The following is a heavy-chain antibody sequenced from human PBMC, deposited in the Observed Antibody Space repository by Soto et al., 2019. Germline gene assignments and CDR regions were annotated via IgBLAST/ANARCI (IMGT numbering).Heavy chain of an antibody. J-gene: IGHJ4*02. D-gene: IGHD3-10*01. CDR1: GGSVSSGGYY. V-gene: IGHV4-61*08. CDR2: IYYSGST. CDR3: SRAGSYRYFDY. Sequence: QVQLQESGPGLVKPSETLSLTCSVSGGSVSSGGYYWSWIRQPPGKGLEWIGWIYYSGSTDYNPSLKSRVTMSLDKSKHQFSLKLNSVTAADTAVYFCSRAGSYRYFDYWGQGTLVTVS.